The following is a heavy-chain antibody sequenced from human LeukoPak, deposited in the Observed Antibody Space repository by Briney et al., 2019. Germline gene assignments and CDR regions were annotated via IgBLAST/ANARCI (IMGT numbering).Heavy chain of an antibody. CDR1: GGSVSSGSSF. Sequence: SETLSLTCTVSGGSVSSGSSFWHWIRQPPGKGLEWIGYIYHSGNTNYNPSLKSRVTISVDTSKSQLSLKLNSVTAADTAVYYCARDRNYYDSSGYYFANWGQGTLVTVSS. V-gene: IGHV4-61*01. J-gene: IGHJ4*02. D-gene: IGHD3-22*01. CDR3: ARDRNYYDSSGYYFAN. CDR2: IYHSGNT.